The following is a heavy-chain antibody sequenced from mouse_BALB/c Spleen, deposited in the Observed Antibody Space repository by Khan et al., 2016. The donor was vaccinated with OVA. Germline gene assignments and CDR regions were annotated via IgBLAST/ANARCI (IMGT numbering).Heavy chain of an antibody. J-gene: IGHJ4*01. D-gene: IGHD2-10*01. V-gene: IGHV2-6-1*01. CDR1: GFSLTNYG. CDR2: IWNDGTP. Sequence: QVQLKESGPVLAAPSQSLSITCTISGFSLTNYGVHWVRQPPGTGLEWLVVIWNDGTPTYNSALKSRLTITTDNSQSQVLLKMNSLQTDDTAIYFCARQPYYHYNIMDYWGQGTSVTVSS. CDR3: ARQPYYHYNIMDY.